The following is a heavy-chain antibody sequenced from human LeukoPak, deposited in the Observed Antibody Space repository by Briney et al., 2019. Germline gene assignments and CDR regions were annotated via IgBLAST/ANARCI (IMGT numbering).Heavy chain of an antibody. CDR3: AKEGSNGDFDY. Sequence: PGGSLRLSCAASGFTFSSYGMHWVRQAPSKGLEWVAVISYDGSNKYYGDSVKGRFTISRDNSKDTLYLKMNSLRAEDTAVYYCAKEGSNGDFDYWGQGTLVTVSS. V-gene: IGHV3-30*18. CDR2: ISYDGSNK. D-gene: IGHD1-26*01. CDR1: GFTFSSYG. J-gene: IGHJ4*02.